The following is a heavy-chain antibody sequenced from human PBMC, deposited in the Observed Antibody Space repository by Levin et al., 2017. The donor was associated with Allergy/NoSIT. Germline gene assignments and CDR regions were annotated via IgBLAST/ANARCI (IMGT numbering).Heavy chain of an antibody. D-gene: IGHD2-15*01. J-gene: IGHJ4*02. CDR2: IDPSDSYT. CDR1: GYSFTSYW. CDR3: ARHVGYCSGGSCYFDY. Sequence: ASVKVSCKGSGYSFTSYWISWVRQMPGKGLEWMGRIDPSDSYTNYSPSFQGHVTISADKSISTAYLQWSSLKASDTAMYYWARHVGYCSGGSCYFDYWGQGTLVTVSS. V-gene: IGHV5-10-1*01.